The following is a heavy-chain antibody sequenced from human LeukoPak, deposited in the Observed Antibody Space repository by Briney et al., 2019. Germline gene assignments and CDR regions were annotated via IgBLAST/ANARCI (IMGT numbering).Heavy chain of an antibody. J-gene: IGHJ4*02. CDR2: VSGSGDST. D-gene: IGHD3-3*01. V-gene: IGHV3-23*01. CDR1: GFTFSSYA. CDR3: AKAYDFWSGYYTPTFDY. Sequence: GGSLRLSCAVSGFTFSSYAMSWVRQAPGKGLEWVSGVSGSGDSTYYADSVKGRFTISRDNSKNTLYLQMNSLRAEDTAVYYCAKAYDFWSGYYTPTFDYWGQGTLVTVSS.